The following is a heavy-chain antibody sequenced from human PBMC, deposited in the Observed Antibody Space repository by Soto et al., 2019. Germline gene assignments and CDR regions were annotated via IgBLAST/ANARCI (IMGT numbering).Heavy chain of an antibody. Sequence: EVQLLESGGGLVQPGGSLRLSCAASGFTFSSYAMSWVRQAPGKGLEWVSAISGSGGSTYYADSVKGRFTISRGNSKNTLYLQMNSLRAEDTAVYYCASPSEYYYYYGMDVWGQGTTVTVSS. CDR2: ISGSGGST. CDR1: GFTFSSYA. CDR3: ASPSEYYYYYGMDV. V-gene: IGHV3-23*01. J-gene: IGHJ6*02.